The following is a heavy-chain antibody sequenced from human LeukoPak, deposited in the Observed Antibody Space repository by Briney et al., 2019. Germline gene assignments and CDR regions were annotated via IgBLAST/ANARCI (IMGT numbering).Heavy chain of an antibody. Sequence: GASVKVSCKASGYTFTDYYLHWVRQAPGQGLEWMGWINPNSGGINYAQKFQGRVTMTRDTSISTVYMELSRLSSDDTAVYYCVSLGATTIYYYGMDVWGQGTTVTVSS. CDR2: INPNSGGI. J-gene: IGHJ6*02. CDR1: GYTFTDYY. D-gene: IGHD1-26*01. V-gene: IGHV1-2*02. CDR3: VSLGATTIYYYGMDV.